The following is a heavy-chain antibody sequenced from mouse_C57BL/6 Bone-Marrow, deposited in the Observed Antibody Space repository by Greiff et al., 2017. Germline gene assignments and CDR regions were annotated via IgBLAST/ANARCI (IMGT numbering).Heavy chain of an antibody. CDR1: GFSLTSYA. V-gene: IGHV2-9-1*01. Sequence: VKLVESGPGLVAPSQSLSITCTVSGFSLTSYAISWVRQPPGKGLEWLGVIWTGGGTNYNSALKSRLSISKDNSTSQVFLKMNSLQTDDTARYYWARNPTFITTVVGEAMDYWGQGTSVTVSS. CDR3: ARNPTFITTVVGEAMDY. D-gene: IGHD1-1*01. CDR2: IWTGGGT. J-gene: IGHJ4*01.